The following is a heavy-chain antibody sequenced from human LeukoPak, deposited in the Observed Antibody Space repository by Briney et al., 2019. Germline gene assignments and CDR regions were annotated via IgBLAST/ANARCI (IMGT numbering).Heavy chain of an antibody. CDR2: ISGGSSTT. CDR1: GFTFYSYG. D-gene: IGHD4-17*01. J-gene: IGHJ4*02. CDR3: AKVLQLYGDFDY. Sequence: GGSLRLSCAASGFTFYSYGMSWVRQAPGKGLEWVSGISGGSSTTYYADSVKGRFTISRDHSKNTLYVQMNRLRAEDTAVYYCAKVLQLYGDFDYWGQGTLVTVSS. V-gene: IGHV3-23*01.